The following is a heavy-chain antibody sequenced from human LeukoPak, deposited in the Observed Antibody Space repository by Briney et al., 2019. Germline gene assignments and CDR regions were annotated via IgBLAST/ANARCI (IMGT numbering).Heavy chain of an antibody. Sequence: ASVKVSCKASGYTFTSYGISWVRQAPGQGLEWMGWISAYNGNTNYAQKLQGRVTMTTDTSTSTAYMELRSLRSDDTAVYYCARAYVWGSYPDYFDYWGQGTLVTVSS. CDR2: ISAYNGNT. CDR1: GYTFTSYG. CDR3: ARAYVWGSYPDYFDY. J-gene: IGHJ4*02. D-gene: IGHD3-16*02. V-gene: IGHV1-18*01.